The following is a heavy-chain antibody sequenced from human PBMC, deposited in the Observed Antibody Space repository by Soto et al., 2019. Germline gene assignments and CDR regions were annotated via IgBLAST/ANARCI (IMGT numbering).Heavy chain of an antibody. CDR1: GGTFSSYA. D-gene: IGHD5-12*01. CDR2: IIPIFGTA. Sequence: QVPLVQSGAEVKKPGSSVKVSCKASGGTFSSYAISWVRQAPGQGLEWMGGIIPIFGTANYAQKFQGRVTITADESTSTAYMELSSLRSEDTAVYYCARGKRGYSGYDYENYFDYWGQGTLVTVSS. J-gene: IGHJ4*02. V-gene: IGHV1-69*01. CDR3: ARGKRGYSGYDYENYFDY.